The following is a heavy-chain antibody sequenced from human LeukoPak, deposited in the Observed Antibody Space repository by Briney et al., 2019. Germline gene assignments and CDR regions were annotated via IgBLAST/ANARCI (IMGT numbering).Heavy chain of an antibody. CDR2: ISGSGGST. D-gene: IGHD4-23*01. CDR1: GFTFSSYA. Sequence: GGSLRLSCAASGFTFSSYAMSWVRQAPGKGLEWVSAISGSGGSTYYADSVKGRFTISRDNSKNTLYLQMNSLRAEDTAVYYCAKDPRLRWKSAGRLLDYWGQGTPVTVSS. CDR3: AKDPRLRWKSAGRLLDY. J-gene: IGHJ4*02. V-gene: IGHV3-23*01.